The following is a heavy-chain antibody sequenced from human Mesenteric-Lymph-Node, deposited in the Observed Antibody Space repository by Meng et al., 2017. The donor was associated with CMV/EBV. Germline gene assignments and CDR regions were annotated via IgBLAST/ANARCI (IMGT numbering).Heavy chain of an antibody. V-gene: IGHV3-21*01. D-gene: IGHD2-2*01. Sequence: GGSLRLSCAASGFTFSSYSMNWVRQAPGKGLEWVSSISSSSSYIYYADSVKGRFTISRDNAKNSLYLQMNSLRAEDTAVYYCARAKREGSTSCYDYWGQGTLVTVSS. CDR2: ISSSSSYI. J-gene: IGHJ4*02. CDR1: GFTFSSYS. CDR3: ARAKREGSTSCYDY.